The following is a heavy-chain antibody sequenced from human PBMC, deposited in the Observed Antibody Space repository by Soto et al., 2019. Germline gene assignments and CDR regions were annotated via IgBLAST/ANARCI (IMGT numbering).Heavy chain of an antibody. D-gene: IGHD4-17*01. CDR2: TIPILGIA. CDR1: GGTFSSYT. CDR3: ASDRTTVTTFAY. V-gene: IGHV1-69*02. Sequence: QVQLVQSGAEVKKPGSSVKVSCKASGGTFSSYTISWVRQAPEQGLEWMGRTIPILGIANYAQKFQGRVTITADKSTSTAYMELSSLRSEDTAVYYCASDRTTVTTFAYWGQGTLVTVSS. J-gene: IGHJ4*02.